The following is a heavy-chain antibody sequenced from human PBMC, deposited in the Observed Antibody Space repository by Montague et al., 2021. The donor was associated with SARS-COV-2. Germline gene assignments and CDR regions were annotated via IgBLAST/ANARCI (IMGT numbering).Heavy chain of an antibody. CDR2: IFHSSSS. V-gene: IGHV4-61*01. J-gene: IGHJ4*02. CDR3: ARTSVAVATIPILES. CDR1: GDSVRTGRHY. D-gene: IGHD3-3*01. Sequence: SETLSLTCTVTGDSVRTGRHYWNWIRQPPGKGLEWIGYIFHSSSSNYYPSLEIRVDISIDTSNSQFSLTLTSVTAADTAVYYCARTSVAVATIPILESWGQGAQVTVSS.